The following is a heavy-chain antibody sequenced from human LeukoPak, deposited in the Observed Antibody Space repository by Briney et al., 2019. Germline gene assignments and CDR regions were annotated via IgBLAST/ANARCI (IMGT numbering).Heavy chain of an antibody. CDR3: ARIRNHSSSSRYYYMDV. CDR1: GFSLSTSGMR. D-gene: IGHD6-6*01. CDR2: IDWDDDK. V-gene: IGHV2-70*04. J-gene: IGHJ6*03. Sequence: ESGPTLVNPTQTLTLTCTFSGFSLSTSGMRVSWIRQPPGKALEWLARIDWDDDKFYSTSLKTRLTIFKDTSKNQVVLTVTNMDPVDTVTYYCARIRNHSSSSRYYYMDVWGRGTTVTVSS.